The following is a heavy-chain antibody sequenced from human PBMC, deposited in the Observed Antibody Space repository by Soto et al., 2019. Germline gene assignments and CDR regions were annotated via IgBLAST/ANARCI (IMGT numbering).Heavy chain of an antibody. Sequence: SVKVSCKASGFTFTSSAMQWVRQARGQRLEWIGWIVVGSGNTNYAQKFQERVTITRDMSTSTAYMELSSLRSEDTAVYYCAADGPDYYGSGSYYNYYYYGMDVWGQGTTVTVSS. V-gene: IGHV1-58*02. J-gene: IGHJ6*02. D-gene: IGHD3-10*01. CDR2: IVVGSGNT. CDR3: AADGPDYYGSGSYYNYYYYGMDV. CDR1: GFTFTSSA.